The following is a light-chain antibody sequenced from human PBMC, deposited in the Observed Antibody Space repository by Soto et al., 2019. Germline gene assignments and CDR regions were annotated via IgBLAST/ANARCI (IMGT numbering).Light chain of an antibody. V-gene: IGKV3-20*01. CDR3: QRYGS. CDR1: QSVSSSH. J-gene: IGKJ1*01. Sequence: EIVLTHSPGTLSLSPWERATLSCRASQSVSSSHLAWYQQKPGQAPRLLIYGASSRATGIPDRFSGSGSGTDFTLTISRLEPEDFAVYYCQRYGSFGQGTKVDIK. CDR2: GAS.